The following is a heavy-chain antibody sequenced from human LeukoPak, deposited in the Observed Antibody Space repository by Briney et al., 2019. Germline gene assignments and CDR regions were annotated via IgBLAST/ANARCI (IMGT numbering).Heavy chain of an antibody. CDR3: ARAGPFCSGGSCYFDS. CDR2: IFHTGTT. J-gene: IGHJ4*02. CDR1: GYSISRACH. V-gene: IGHV4-38-2*01. Sequence: SETLSLTCAVSGYSISRACHWGWVRQSPGKGLECLGNIFHTGTTYYNPSLKSRLTISLDTSKNQFSLKLDSVTAADTAVYYCARAGPFCSGGSCYFDSWGQGTLVTVSS. D-gene: IGHD2-15*01.